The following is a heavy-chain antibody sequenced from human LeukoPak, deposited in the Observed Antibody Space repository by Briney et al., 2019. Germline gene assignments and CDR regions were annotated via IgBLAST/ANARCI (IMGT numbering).Heavy chain of an antibody. D-gene: IGHD3-10*01. CDR1: GGSVSSGGYY. J-gene: IGHJ5*01. CDR3: AGDYYGSGVNWFDS. V-gene: IGHV4-61*08. Sequence: SETLSLTCTVSGGSVSSGGYYWSWIRQPPGKGLEWIGHIYYTGSTNYSPSLKSRVTISVDTSKNQFSLKLSSVTAADTAVYYCAGDYYGSGVNWFDSWGQGTLVTVSS. CDR2: IYYTGST.